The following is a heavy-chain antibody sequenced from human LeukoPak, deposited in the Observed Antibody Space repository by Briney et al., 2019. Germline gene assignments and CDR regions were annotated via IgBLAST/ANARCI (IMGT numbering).Heavy chain of an antibody. Sequence: SETLSLTCTVSGGSISSYYWSWIRQPAGKGREWIGRIYTSGSTNYNPSLKSRVTMSVDTSKNQFSLKLSSVTAADTAVYYCARVVLDYDFWSGYPNPYYYYMDVWGKGTTVTVSS. D-gene: IGHD3-3*01. CDR2: IYTSGST. CDR3: ARVVLDYDFWSGYPNPYYYYMDV. V-gene: IGHV4-4*07. CDR1: GGSISSYY. J-gene: IGHJ6*03.